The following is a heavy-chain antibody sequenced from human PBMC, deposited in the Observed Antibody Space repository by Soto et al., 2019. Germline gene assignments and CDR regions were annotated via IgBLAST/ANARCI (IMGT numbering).Heavy chain of an antibody. D-gene: IGHD2-15*01. V-gene: IGHV4-34*01. Sequence: SETLSLTCAVYGGSFSGYYWSWIRQPPGKGLEWIGEINHSGSTNYNPSLKSRITISVDTSKNQFSLKLNSVTAADTAVYYCASPGYCSDGTCYPDYWGQGTLVTVSS. J-gene: IGHJ4*02. CDR1: GGSFSGYY. CDR3: ASPGYCSDGTCYPDY. CDR2: INHSGST.